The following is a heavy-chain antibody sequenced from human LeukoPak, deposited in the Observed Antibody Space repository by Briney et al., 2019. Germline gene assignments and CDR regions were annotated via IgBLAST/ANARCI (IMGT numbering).Heavy chain of an antibody. Sequence: ASVKVSCKASGYTFTSYGISWVRQAPGQGLEWMGWISAYNGNTNYAQKLQGRVTMTTDTSTSTAYMELRSLRSDDTAAYYCARDGYYYDSSGYKHFDYWGQGTLVTVSS. CDR3: ARDGYYYDSSGYKHFDY. D-gene: IGHD3-22*01. CDR1: GYTFTSYG. V-gene: IGHV1-18*01. J-gene: IGHJ4*02. CDR2: ISAYNGNT.